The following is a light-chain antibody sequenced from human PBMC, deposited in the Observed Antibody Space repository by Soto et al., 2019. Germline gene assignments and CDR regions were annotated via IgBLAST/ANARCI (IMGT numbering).Light chain of an antibody. V-gene: IGKV3-20*01. CDR3: QQYGGSPIT. J-gene: IGKJ5*01. Sequence: EIVMTQSSATLSVSPGERATLSCRASQSVSSNLAWYQQKPGQAPRLLIYGASSRATGIPDRFSGSGSGTDFTLTISRLEPEDFALYFCQQYGGSPITFGQGTRLEIK. CDR2: GAS. CDR1: QSVSSN.